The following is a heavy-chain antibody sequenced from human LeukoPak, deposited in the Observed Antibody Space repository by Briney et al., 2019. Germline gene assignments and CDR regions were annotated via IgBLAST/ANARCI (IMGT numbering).Heavy chain of an antibody. D-gene: IGHD5-12*01. V-gene: IGHV1-46*01. J-gene: IGHJ4*02. CDR3: ARTSHYVDIAATIPYGIYYFDY. CDR2: INPSGGST. CDR1: GYTFTSYY. Sequence: ASVKVSCKASGYTFTSYYMHWVRQAPGQGLEWMGIINPSGGSTSYAQKFQGRVTMTRDMSTSTVYMELSSLRSEDTAVYYCARTSHYVDIAATIPYGIYYFDYWGQETLVTVSS.